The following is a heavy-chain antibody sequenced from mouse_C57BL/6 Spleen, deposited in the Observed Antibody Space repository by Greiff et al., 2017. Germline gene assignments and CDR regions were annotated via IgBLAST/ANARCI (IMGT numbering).Heavy chain of an antibody. CDR1: GYTFTSYW. V-gene: IGHV1-64*01. J-gene: IGHJ4*01. Sequence: QVQLQQPGAELVKPGASVKLSCKASGYTFTSYWMHWVKQRPGQGLEWIGMIHPNSGSTNYNEKFKSKATLTVDKSSSTAYMQLSSLTSEDSAVYYCARCSSYGSYYAMDYWGQGTSVTVSS. D-gene: IGHD1-1*01. CDR3: ARCSSYGSYYAMDY. CDR2: IHPNSGST.